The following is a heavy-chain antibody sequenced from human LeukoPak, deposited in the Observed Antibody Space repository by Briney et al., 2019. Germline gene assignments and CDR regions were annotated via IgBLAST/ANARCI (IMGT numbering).Heavy chain of an antibody. Sequence: SETLSLTCTVSSGSISSEDYHWSWIRQPAGKGLEWIGHVYATGTTNYNPSLQSRVTISVETSKNQIFLKLASVTAADTAMYFCVKSGGYGLIDYWGQGTLVTVSS. V-gene: IGHV4-61*09. CDR3: VKSGGYGLIDY. J-gene: IGHJ4*02. D-gene: IGHD1-26*01. CDR1: SGSISSEDYH. CDR2: VYATGTT.